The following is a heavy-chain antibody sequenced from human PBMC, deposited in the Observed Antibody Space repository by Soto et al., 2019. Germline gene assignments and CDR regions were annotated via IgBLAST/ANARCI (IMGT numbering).Heavy chain of an antibody. CDR1: GGSISSSSYY. V-gene: IGHV4-39*01. Sequence: SETLSLTCTVSGGSISSSSYYWGWIRQPPGKGLEWIGSIYYSGSTYYNPSLKSRVTISVDTSKNQFSLKLSSVTAADTAVYYCARLYRSSWYGIHDYWGQGTLVIVSA. J-gene: IGHJ4*02. D-gene: IGHD6-13*01. CDR3: ARLYRSSWYGIHDY. CDR2: IYYSGST.